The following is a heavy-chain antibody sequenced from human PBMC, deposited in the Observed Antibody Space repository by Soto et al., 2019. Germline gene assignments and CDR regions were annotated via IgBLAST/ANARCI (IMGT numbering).Heavy chain of an antibody. D-gene: IGHD2-8*02. CDR3: VKEYCTGGACFDAFDL. CDR2: ISDSGTTI. Sequence: PGGSLRLSCAASGFTFNTYGMHWVRQAPGKGLEWISYISDSGTTIYYAASVKGRFTISRDDARNSLYLQMNNLRDEDTAVYFCVKEYCTGGACFDAFDLWGQGTLVTVSS. V-gene: IGHV3-48*02. CDR1: GFTFNTYG. J-gene: IGHJ3*01.